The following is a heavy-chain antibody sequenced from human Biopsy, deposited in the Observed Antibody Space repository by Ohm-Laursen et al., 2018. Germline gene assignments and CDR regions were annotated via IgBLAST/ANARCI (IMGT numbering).Heavy chain of an antibody. Sequence: SLRLSCAASGLSFSTYGVHWVRQAPGKGLEWVAVIWYDGSKKYYADSVKGRFTITRDNSKNTLYLQMNSLRAEDTAVYYCASDRDSSGSFRWNHWGQGTLVTVSS. CDR2: IWYDGSKK. J-gene: IGHJ5*02. CDR1: GLSFSTYG. CDR3: ASDRDSSGSFRWNH. D-gene: IGHD6-19*01. V-gene: IGHV3-33*01.